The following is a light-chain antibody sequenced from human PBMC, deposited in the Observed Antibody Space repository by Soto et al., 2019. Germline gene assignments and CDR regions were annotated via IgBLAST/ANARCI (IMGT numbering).Light chain of an antibody. J-gene: IGKJ1*01. CDR1: QSLIHSDGNTY. CDR2: KVS. CDR3: MQGTHWPWT. V-gene: IGKV2-30*02. Sequence: DVVMTQSPLSLPVTLGQPASISCRSSQSLIHSDGNTYLNWFQQRPGQSPRRLIYKVSDRDSGVPDRFSGSGSGTDFTLKISRVEAEDVGVYYCMQGTHWPWTFGQGTEVQLK.